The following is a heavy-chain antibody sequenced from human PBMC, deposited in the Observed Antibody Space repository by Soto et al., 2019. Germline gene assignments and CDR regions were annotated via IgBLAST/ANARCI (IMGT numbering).Heavy chain of an antibody. CDR1: GFTFSSYE. J-gene: IGHJ6*02. CDR3: ARDRQYYDFWSGYYGTYYYYYGMDV. D-gene: IGHD3-3*01. V-gene: IGHV3-48*03. Sequence: LRLSCAASGFTFSSYEMNWVRQAPGKGLEWVSYISSSGSTIYYADSVKGRFTISRDNAKNSLYLQMNSLRAEDTAVYYCARDRQYYDFWSGYYGTYYYYYGMDVWGQGTTVTVSS. CDR2: ISSSGSTI.